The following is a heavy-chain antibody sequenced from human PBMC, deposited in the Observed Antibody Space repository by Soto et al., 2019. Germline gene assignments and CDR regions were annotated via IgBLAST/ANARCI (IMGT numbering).Heavy chain of an antibody. V-gene: IGHV1-46*01. J-gene: IGHJ3*02. CDR1: GYTFTSYY. CDR2: INPGGGST. D-gene: IGHD2-2*01. Sequence: ASVKVSCKTSGYTFTSYYMHWVRQAPGQGLEWMGIINPGGGSTSYAQKFQGRVTMTRDTSTSTVYMELTSLRSEDTAVYYCAKNLHQLLPHPHDAFDIWGQGTMVTVSS. CDR3: AKNLHQLLPHPHDAFDI.